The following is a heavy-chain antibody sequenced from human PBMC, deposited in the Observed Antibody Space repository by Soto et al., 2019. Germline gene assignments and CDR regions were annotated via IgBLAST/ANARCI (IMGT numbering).Heavy chain of an antibody. Sequence: GGSLRLSCVASGFTFSSYEMNWVRQTPGKGLEWVSYIDRSGRNKYYADSVKGRFTISRDSAKNSLYLQMHSLTAEDTAVYYCARDSTYYDRSDYFDHWGQGTPVTVSS. J-gene: IGHJ4*02. D-gene: IGHD3-22*01. V-gene: IGHV3-48*03. CDR1: GFTFSSYE. CDR3: ARDSTYYDRSDYFDH. CDR2: IDRSGRNK.